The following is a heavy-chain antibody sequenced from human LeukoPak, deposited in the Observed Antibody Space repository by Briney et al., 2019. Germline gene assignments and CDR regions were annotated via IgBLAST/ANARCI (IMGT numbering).Heavy chain of an antibody. CDR3: ADLGYTD. Sequence: GGSLRLSCAASGFTFSSYWMHWVRQAPGKGLVWVSRINSDGSSTSYADSVKGRFTISRDNAKNSLYLEMSALRVEDTAVYYCADLGYTDCGQGTLVTVSS. CDR2: INSDGSST. V-gene: IGHV3-74*01. J-gene: IGHJ4*02. D-gene: IGHD5-18*01. CDR1: GFTFSSYW.